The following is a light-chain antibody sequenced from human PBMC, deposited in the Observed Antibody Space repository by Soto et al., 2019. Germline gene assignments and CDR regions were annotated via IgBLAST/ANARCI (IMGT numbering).Light chain of an antibody. V-gene: IGLV1-40*01. CDR2: GNS. CDR1: SSNIGAGYY. J-gene: IGLJ2*01. CDR3: QSYDSGLNGYVV. Sequence: QSVLTQPPSVSGAPGQRVTISCTGSSSNIGAGYYVHWYQQLPGTAPKLLIYGNSNRPSGVTDRFSGSKSGTSAYLAITGLQAEDECDYYCQSYDSGLNGYVVFGGGTQMTVL.